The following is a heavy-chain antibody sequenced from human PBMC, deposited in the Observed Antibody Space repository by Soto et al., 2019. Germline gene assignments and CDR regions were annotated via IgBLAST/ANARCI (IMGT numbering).Heavy chain of an antibody. Sequence: EVRLVESGGGLVQPGESLRLSCEASGFTVGTNYISWVRQSPGKGLEWVSVIYAAGHTYYPDSVKGRFTISRDKSLNTVSLQMSSMRVDDTAVYYYARAIVTPGTQQIDVWGKETTVTVSS. CDR1: GFTVGTNY. D-gene: IGHD1-26*01. CDR3: ARAIVTPGTQQIDV. V-gene: IGHV3-66*01. CDR2: IYAAGHT. J-gene: IGHJ6*04.